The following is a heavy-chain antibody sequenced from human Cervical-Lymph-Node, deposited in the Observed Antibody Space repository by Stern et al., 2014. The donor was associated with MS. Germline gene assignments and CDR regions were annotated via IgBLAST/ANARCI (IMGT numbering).Heavy chain of an antibody. CDR2: INSDGSNT. V-gene: IGHV3-74*02. Sequence: EVQLVQSGGGLVQPGGSLRLSCVVSGFTFSSYWMHWVRQAPGKGLVWVSNINSDGSNTNYADSVKGRFTFSRDNAKNTLYLQMNSLRVEDTAVYYCARGGCSDTSCLDYWGQGTLVTVSS. CDR1: GFTFSSYW. J-gene: IGHJ4*02. CDR3: ARGGCSDTSCLDY. D-gene: IGHD2-2*01.